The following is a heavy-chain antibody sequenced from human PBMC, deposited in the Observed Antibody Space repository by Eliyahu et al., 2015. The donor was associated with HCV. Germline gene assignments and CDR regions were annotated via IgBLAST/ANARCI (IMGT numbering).Heavy chain of an antibody. Sequence: CKASGYTFTNYGISWVRQAPGKGLEWLGWIGVYNGNTNYAQKFQDRLTLTADTSTTTAFMELRSLRSDDTALQFLSRGYFFFLRGFFFFWGRGSLVSVSS. CDR1: GYTFTNYG. J-gene: IGHJ2*01. D-gene: IGHD3-10*01. CDR2: IGVYNGNT. V-gene: IGHV1-18*01. CDR3: SRGYFFFLRGFFFF.